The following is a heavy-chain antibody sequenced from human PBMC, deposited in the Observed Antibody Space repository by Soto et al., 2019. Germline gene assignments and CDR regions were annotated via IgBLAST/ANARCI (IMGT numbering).Heavy chain of an antibody. CDR3: AREGTVISGGDITFSYYYYGMDV. Sequence: GGSQILSCAASGFTFRSYGMHWVRQAPGKGLVWVSRINSDGSSTSYADSVKGRFTISRDNAKNTLYLQMNSLRAEDTAVYYCAREGTVISGGDITFSYYYYGMDVWGQGTTVTVSS. J-gene: IGHJ6*02. V-gene: IGHV3-74*01. CDR2: INSDGSST. CDR1: GFTFRSYG. D-gene: IGHD3-16*01.